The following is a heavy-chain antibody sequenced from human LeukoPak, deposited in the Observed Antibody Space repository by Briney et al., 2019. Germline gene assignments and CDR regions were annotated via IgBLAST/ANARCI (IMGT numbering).Heavy chain of an antibody. CDR1: GGSISSYY. D-gene: IGHD6-13*01. J-gene: IGHJ6*03. CDR2: IYYSGST. Sequence: SETLSLTCTVSGGSISSYYWSWIRQPPGKGLEWIGYIYYSGSTNYNPSLKSRVTISVDTSKNQFSLKLSSVTAADTAVYYCARKGRYSSSWYSLYYYYYMDVWGKGTTVTVSS. CDR3: ARKGRYSSSWYSLYYYYYMDV. V-gene: IGHV4-59*01.